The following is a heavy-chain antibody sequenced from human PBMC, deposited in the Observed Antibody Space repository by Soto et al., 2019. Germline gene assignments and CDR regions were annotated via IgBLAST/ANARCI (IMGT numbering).Heavy chain of an antibody. J-gene: IGHJ4*01. CDR3: ARAHAPTLPFDY. D-gene: IGHD2-15*01. CDR1: GGSIRNVY. V-gene: IGHV4-59*01. Sequence: SETLSLTCTVSGGSIRNVYWSWIRQPPGKGLEWIGFIFHSGNAKYNPSLKSRVTISVDTSKNQFSLSLDSGTAADTAVYFCARAHAPTLPFDYWGQGTLVTVSS. CDR2: IFHSGNA.